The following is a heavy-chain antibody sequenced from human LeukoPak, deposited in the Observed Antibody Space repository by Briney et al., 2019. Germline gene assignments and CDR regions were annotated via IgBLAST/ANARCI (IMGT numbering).Heavy chain of an antibody. CDR2: IRGKADTYAT. Sequence: GGSLRLSCAASGFTFSGSAIHWVRQAPGKGLEWVGRIRGKADTYATLYDASVKGRFTISRDDSKNTAYLQMNSLKTEDTAVYYCARDLGEGGYSYGYGMGAFDIWGQGTMVTVSS. CDR3: ARDLGEGGYSYGYGMGAFDI. J-gene: IGHJ3*02. D-gene: IGHD5-18*01. CDR1: GFTFSGSA. V-gene: IGHV3-73*01.